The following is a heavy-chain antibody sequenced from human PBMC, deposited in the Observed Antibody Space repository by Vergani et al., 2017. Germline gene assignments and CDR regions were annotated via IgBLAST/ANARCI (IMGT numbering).Heavy chain of an antibody. CDR3: AKGPSDLGNYYYMDV. Sequence: QVQLVESGGGVVQPGGSLRLSCAASGFSFSTYGMHWVRQAPGRGLEWVAFLRYDGSNEYYGDAVKGRFIISRDNSKNMLSLQMNSLRAEDTAVYYCAKGPSDLGNYYYMDVWGK. D-gene: IGHD3/OR15-3a*01. CDR1: GFSFSTYG. V-gene: IGHV3-30*02. CDR2: LRYDGSNE. J-gene: IGHJ6*03.